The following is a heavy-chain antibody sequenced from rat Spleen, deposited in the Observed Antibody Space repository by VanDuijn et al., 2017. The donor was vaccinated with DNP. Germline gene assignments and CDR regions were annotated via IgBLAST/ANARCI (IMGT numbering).Heavy chain of an antibody. CDR3: VTRGMYGGYDH. Sequence: EVQLVESGGGLVQPGRSLKLSCAASGFTFSDYGMAWVLQAPTKGLEWVASISYDGGSTYYRDSVKGRFAISRDNAKTTLYLQMDSLRSDDTATYYCVTRGMYGGYDHWGQGVMVTVSS. CDR2: ISYDGGST. CDR1: GFTFSDYG. V-gene: IGHV5-20*01. J-gene: IGHJ2*01. D-gene: IGHD1-11*01.